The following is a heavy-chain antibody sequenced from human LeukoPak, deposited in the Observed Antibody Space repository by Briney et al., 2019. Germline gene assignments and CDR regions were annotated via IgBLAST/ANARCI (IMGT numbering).Heavy chain of an antibody. V-gene: IGHV2-5*02. CDR1: GFSLSTSGVG. CDR2: HYWDDDK. CDR3: ALVKTTVTVK. Sequence: SGPTLVNPTQTHTLTCTFSGFSLSTSGVGVGWIRQPHGKTLEWLALHYWDDDKPYSPSLKSRLTITNATSKNQVVLTMTNMDPVDTATYYCALVKTTVTVKWGQGTLVTVSS. D-gene: IGHD4-17*01. J-gene: IGHJ4*02.